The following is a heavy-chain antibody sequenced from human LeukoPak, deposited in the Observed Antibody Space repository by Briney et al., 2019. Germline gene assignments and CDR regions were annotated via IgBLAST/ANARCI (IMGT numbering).Heavy chain of an antibody. Sequence: GASVKVSCKASGYTFSDYYMHWVRQAPGQGLEWMGWIHPGSGDTKYAQKFQGRVTMTRDTSISTAYMELSRLRSDDTAVYYCARDTAMVTYWFDPWGQGTLVTVSS. CDR3: ARDTAMVTYWFDP. CDR2: IHPGSGDT. V-gene: IGHV1-2*02. J-gene: IGHJ5*02. D-gene: IGHD5-18*01. CDR1: GYTFSDYY.